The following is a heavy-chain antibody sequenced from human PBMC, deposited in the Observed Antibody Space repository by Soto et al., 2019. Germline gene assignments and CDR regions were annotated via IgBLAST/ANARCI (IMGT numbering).Heavy chain of an antibody. CDR2: ISYDGSNK. CDR1: GFTFISYG. D-gene: IGHD3-10*01. Sequence: GGSLRLSCAASGFTFISYGMHWVLQAPGKGLEWVAVISYDGSNKYYADSVKGRFTISRDNSKNTLYLQMNSLRAEDTAVYYCAKDAGSGQIRHHDAFDIWGQGTMVTVSS. V-gene: IGHV3-30*18. J-gene: IGHJ3*02. CDR3: AKDAGSGQIRHHDAFDI.